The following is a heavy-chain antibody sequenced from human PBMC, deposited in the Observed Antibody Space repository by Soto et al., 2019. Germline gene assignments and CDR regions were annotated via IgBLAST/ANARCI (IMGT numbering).Heavy chain of an antibody. CDR1: GYSFTSYW. J-gene: IGHJ6*02. CDR3: ARHILGYCSSTSCYPNTFYYGMDV. D-gene: IGHD2-2*01. V-gene: IGHV5-51*01. CDR2: IYPGDSDT. Sequence: PGESLKISCKGSGYSFTSYWIGWVRQMPGKGLEWMGIIYPGDSDTRYSPSFQGQVTISADKSISTAYLQWSSLKASDTAIYYCARHILGYCSSTSCYPNTFYYGMDVWGQGTTVTVPS.